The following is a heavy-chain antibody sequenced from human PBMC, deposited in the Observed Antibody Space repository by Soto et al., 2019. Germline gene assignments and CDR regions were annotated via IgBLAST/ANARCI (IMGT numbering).Heavy chain of an antibody. CDR2: IDGDGSIT. CDR3: VRPRYDDSGTPFDY. CDR1: GFTLSSYW. Sequence: EVQLVESGGGLVQPGGSLRLSCAASGFTLSSYWMHWVRQAPGKGLVWVSQIDGDGSITTYADSVKGRFTISRDNAKNTLFPQLNSLRAEDTAIYYCVRPRYDDSGTPFDYWGQGTLVTVSS. V-gene: IGHV3-74*01. J-gene: IGHJ4*02. D-gene: IGHD3-22*01.